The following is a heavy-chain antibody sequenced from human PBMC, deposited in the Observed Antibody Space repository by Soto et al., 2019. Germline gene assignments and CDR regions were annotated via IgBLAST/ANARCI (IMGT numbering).Heavy chain of an antibody. D-gene: IGHD2-21*02. J-gene: IGHJ6*02. CDR1: GGTFSNYA. Sequence: SVRVSCKASGGTFSNYAINWVQQAPGQGLEWMGGIIPFFGTANHAQKFQGRVTITADESTSTAYMELSSLSSEDTAVYYCARAVVVTAMQHYYYGMDVWGQGTTVTVFS. V-gene: IGHV1-69*13. CDR3: ARAVVVTAMQHYYYGMDV. CDR2: IIPFFGTA.